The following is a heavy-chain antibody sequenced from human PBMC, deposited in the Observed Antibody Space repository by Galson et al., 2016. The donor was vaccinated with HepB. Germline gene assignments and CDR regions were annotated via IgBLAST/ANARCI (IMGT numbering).Heavy chain of an antibody. CDR2: ISYDGSTK. V-gene: IGHV3-30*04. CDR1: GFTFSRHA. Sequence: SLRLSCAASGFTFSRHAMYWVRQAPGKGLEWVAAISYDGSTKYNADSVKGRFTVSRDNSKNTLYLQMNSLRPEYTASYYCAKLTGMGSSSEVQLLDYYYYGMDVWGQGAAVTVSS. CDR3: AKLTGMGSSSEVQLLDYYYYGMDV. J-gene: IGHJ6*02. D-gene: IGHD2-2*01.